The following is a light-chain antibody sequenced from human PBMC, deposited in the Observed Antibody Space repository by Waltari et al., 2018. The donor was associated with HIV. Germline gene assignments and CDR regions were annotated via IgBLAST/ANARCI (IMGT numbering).Light chain of an antibody. Sequence: QSALTQPASVSGSPGQSITISCTGTSRDVGGYIYVSWYQQHPGKAPKLMIYDVSNRPSGVSNRFSCSKSGNTASLTICGLQAEDEADYYCTSYTSSTTFWVFGGGTKLTVL. V-gene: IGLV2-14*03. CDR3: TSYTSSTTFWV. CDR2: DVS. J-gene: IGLJ3*02. CDR1: SRDVGGYIY.